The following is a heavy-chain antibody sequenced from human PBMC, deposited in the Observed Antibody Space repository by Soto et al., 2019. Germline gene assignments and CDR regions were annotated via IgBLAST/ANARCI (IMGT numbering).Heavy chain of an antibody. CDR3: AKDLYSGGSYPNWFDP. J-gene: IGHJ5*02. CDR1: GLSFSSYG. CDR2: ISYDGSNK. D-gene: IGHD1-26*01. Sequence: QVQLVESGGGVVQPGRSLRLSCAASGLSFSSYGMHWVRQAPGKGLEWVALISYDGSNKFYADSVKGRFTISRDNSKNTLSLQVNSLRAEDTAVYYCAKDLYSGGSYPNWFDPWGQGTLVTVSS. V-gene: IGHV3-30*18.